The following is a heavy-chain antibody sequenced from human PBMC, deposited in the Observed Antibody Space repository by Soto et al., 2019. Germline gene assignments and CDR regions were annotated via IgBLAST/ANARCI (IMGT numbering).Heavy chain of an antibody. J-gene: IGHJ4*02. D-gene: IGHD2-2*01. CDR3: ARDLFPYCSSTSCSPYYFDY. Sequence: ASVKVSCKASGGTFSSYAISWVRQAPGQGLEWMGGIIPIFGTANYAQKFQGRVTITADESTSTAYMELSSLRSEDTAVYYCARDLFPYCSSTSCSPYYFDYWGQGTLVTVSS. CDR1: GGTFSSYA. CDR2: IIPIFGTA. V-gene: IGHV1-69*13.